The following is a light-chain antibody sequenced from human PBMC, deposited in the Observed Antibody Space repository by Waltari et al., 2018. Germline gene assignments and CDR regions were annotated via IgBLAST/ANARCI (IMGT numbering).Light chain of an antibody. V-gene: IGKV3-20*01. Sequence: EIVLTQSPGTLSLSPGERATLSCRASQSVDDNYLAWYQQKPGQAPGLLIYGASTSATGIPDRFSGSGSGTGVTLTISRLEPEDFAVYHCQQYGSSHYDSSPFTFGGGTKVEIK. CDR2: GAS. CDR3: QQYGSSHYDSSPFT. J-gene: IGKJ4*01. CDR1: QSVDDNY.